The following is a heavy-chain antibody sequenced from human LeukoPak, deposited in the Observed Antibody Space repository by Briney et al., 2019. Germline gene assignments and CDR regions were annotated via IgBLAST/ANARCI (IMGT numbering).Heavy chain of an antibody. Sequence: GGSLRLSCVASGFTFDDYAMRWVRQAPGKGLEWVSLITWDGTTTYYADSVKGRFTISRDNAKKTLYLQMNSLRAEDTAVYYCLTIVETTIDAFDIWGQGTMVTVSS. D-gene: IGHD1-26*01. V-gene: IGHV3-43D*04. CDR2: ITWDGTTT. J-gene: IGHJ3*02. CDR1: GFTFDDYA. CDR3: LTIVETTIDAFDI.